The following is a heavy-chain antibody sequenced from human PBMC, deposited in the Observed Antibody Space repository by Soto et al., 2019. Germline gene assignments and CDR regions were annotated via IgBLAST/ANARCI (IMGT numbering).Heavy chain of an antibody. CDR2: IYTSGST. J-gene: IGHJ4*02. Sequence: SETLSLTCTVSGGSISSYYLSWIRQAAGKGLEWIGHIYTSGSTTYNPSLKSRVTMSVDTSKNHFSLKLRSVTAADTAVYYCARDWNYYDSSGSMTGYFDNWGQGTLVTVSS. CDR1: GGSISSYY. D-gene: IGHD3-22*01. V-gene: IGHV4-4*07. CDR3: ARDWNYYDSSGSMTGYFDN.